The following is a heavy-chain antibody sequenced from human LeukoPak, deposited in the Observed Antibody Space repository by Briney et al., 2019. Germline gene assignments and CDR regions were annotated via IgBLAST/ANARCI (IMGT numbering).Heavy chain of an antibody. D-gene: IGHD3-10*01. J-gene: IGHJ6*03. CDR2: INHSGST. V-gene: IGHV4-34*01. CDR3: ARAMGPNYYYYYMDV. Sequence: SETLSLTCAVYGGSFSGYYWSWIRQPPGKGLEWIGEINHSGSTNYNPSLKSRVTISVDTSKNQFSLKLSPVTAADTAVYYCARAMGPNYYYYYMDVWGKGTTVTVSS. CDR1: GGSFSGYY.